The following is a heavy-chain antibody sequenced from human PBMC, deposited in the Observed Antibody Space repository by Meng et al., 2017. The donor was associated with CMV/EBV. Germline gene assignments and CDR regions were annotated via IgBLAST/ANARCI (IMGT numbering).Heavy chain of an antibody. CDR3: VRDHNWGPDY. CDR1: GYRFSDHY. Sequence: QGQLVKPGAEVKSPGASVKVSCQTSGYRFSDHYMHWVRQAPGQGLEWMGWIYPNSGGTHYAQKFQDRVTMTKDTSISTVYMELSRLTSDDTAVYYCVRDHNWGPDYWGQGTLVTASS. D-gene: IGHD1-1*01. CDR2: IYPNSGGT. V-gene: IGHV1-2*02. J-gene: IGHJ4*02.